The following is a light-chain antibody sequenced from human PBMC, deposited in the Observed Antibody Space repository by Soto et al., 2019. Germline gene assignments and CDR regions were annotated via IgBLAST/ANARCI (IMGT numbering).Light chain of an antibody. CDR1: QSVGRNY. CDR2: GAS. V-gene: IGKV3-20*01. J-gene: IGKJ5*01. CDR3: QQYATSPIT. Sequence: ENVLTQSPGTLSLSPWERATLSCRASQSVGRNYLAWFQQKSGQAPRLVIYGASSRAAGIPDRLSGSGSGTDLTLTISRLEPEDFAVYYCQQYATSPITFGQGTRLEI.